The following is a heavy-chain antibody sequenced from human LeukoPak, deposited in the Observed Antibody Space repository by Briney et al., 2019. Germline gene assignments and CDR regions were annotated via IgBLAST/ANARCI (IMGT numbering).Heavy chain of an antibody. V-gene: IGHV3-21*01. D-gene: IGHD6-13*01. CDR2: ISSSSSYI. CDR3: ARGTVAAADDYYYYGMDV. CDR1: GYTFSVDS. J-gene: IGHJ6*02. Sequence: GGALRLSCAASGYTFSVDSMNCVSQAPGRGVEWVSSISSSSSYIYYADSVKGRFTISRDNAKNSLYLQMNSLRAEDTAVYYCARGTVAAADDYYYYGMDVWGQGITVTVSS.